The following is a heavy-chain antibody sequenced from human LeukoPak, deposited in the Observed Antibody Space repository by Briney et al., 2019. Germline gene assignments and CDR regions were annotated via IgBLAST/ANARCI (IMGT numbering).Heavy chain of an antibody. Sequence: ASVKVSCKASGYTFTGYYMHWVRQAPGQGLEWMGWINPNSGGTNYAQKFQGRVTMTRDTSISTAYMELSRLRSDDTAVYYCASSEYGDYSYYFDYWCQGTLVTVSS. D-gene: IGHD4-17*01. CDR2: INPNSGGT. CDR3: ASSEYGDYSYYFDY. CDR1: GYTFTGYY. J-gene: IGHJ4*02. V-gene: IGHV1-2*02.